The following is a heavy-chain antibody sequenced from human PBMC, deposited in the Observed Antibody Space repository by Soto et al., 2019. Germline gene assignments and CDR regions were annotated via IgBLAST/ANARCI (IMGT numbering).Heavy chain of an antibody. CDR1: GGTFSSYA. CDR3: ARDRRAGTCWFDP. Sequence: SVKVSCKASGGTFSSYAISWVRQAPGQGLEWMGGIIPIFGTANYAQKFQGRVTITADESTSTAYMELSSLRSEDTAVYYCARDRRAGTCWFDPWGQGTLVTVSS. V-gene: IGHV1-69*13. CDR2: IIPIFGTA. D-gene: IGHD1-7*01. J-gene: IGHJ5*02.